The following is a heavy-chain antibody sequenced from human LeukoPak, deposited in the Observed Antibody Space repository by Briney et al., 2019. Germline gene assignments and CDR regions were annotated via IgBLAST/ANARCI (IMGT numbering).Heavy chain of an antibody. D-gene: IGHD3-10*01. CDR2: ISGNGDST. V-gene: IGHV3-23*01. CDR1: GFTFSNNA. CDR3: AKSPGGLTILWGVPLEY. J-gene: IGHJ4*02. Sequence: PGGSLRLSCTASGFTFSNNAMSWVRQAPGKGLEWVSGISGNGDSTYYTDSAKGRFTISRDNSEHTLYLQMNSLRVEDTAVYYCAKSPGGLTILWGVPLEYWGQGTLVTVSS.